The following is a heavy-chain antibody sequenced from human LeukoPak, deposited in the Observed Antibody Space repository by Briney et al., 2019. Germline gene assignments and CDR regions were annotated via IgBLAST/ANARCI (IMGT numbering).Heavy chain of an antibody. Sequence: ASVKVSCKASGYTFTSYDINWVRQATGQGLEWMGWMNPTSGNTGYAQKLQGRVTMTTDTSTSTAYMELRSLRSDDTAVYYCARDSSRDYMDVWGKGTTVTVSS. CDR3: ARDSSRDYMDV. CDR1: GYTFTSYD. J-gene: IGHJ6*03. D-gene: IGHD6-13*01. CDR2: MNPTSGNT. V-gene: IGHV1-8*01.